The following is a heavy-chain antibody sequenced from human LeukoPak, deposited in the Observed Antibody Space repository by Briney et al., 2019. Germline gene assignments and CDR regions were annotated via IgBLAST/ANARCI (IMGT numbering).Heavy chain of an antibody. J-gene: IGHJ4*02. Sequence: GGSLRLSCAASGFTFSSYEMNWVRQAPGKGLDWVSYISSSGSTIYYTDSVKGRFTISRETAKNSLYLQMNSLRAEDTAVYYCARDPPYYYDSSGYWFSRRGTELDYWGQGTLVTVSS. V-gene: IGHV3-48*03. D-gene: IGHD3-22*01. CDR3: ARDPPYYYDSSGYWFSRRGTELDY. CDR1: GFTFSSYE. CDR2: ISSSGSTI.